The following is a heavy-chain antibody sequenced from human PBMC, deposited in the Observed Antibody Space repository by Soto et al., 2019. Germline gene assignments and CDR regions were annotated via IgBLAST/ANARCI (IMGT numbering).Heavy chain of an antibody. CDR2: INAGNGNT. CDR1: GYTFTSYA. Sequence: QVQLVQSGAEVKKPGASVKVSCKASGYTFTSYAMHWVRQAPGQRLEWMGWINAGNGNTKYSQKFQGRVTITRDTSASTAYMELSSLRSEDTAVYYCATTRPGYSSGWSNFDYWGQGTLVTVSS. V-gene: IGHV1-3*01. D-gene: IGHD6-19*01. CDR3: ATTRPGYSSGWSNFDY. J-gene: IGHJ4*02.